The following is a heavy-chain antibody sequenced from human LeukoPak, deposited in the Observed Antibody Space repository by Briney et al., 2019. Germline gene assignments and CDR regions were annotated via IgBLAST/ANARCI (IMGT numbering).Heavy chain of an antibody. CDR3: AGGFWSGPPFHNWFDP. CDR2: ISGSGGST. Sequence: GGSLRLSCAASGFTFSSYAMSWVRQAPGKGLEWVSAISGSGGSTYYADSVKGRFTISRDNSKNTLYLQMNSLRAEDTAVYYCAGGFWSGPPFHNWFDPWGQGTLVTVSS. V-gene: IGHV3-23*01. J-gene: IGHJ5*02. CDR1: GFTFSSYA. D-gene: IGHD3-3*01.